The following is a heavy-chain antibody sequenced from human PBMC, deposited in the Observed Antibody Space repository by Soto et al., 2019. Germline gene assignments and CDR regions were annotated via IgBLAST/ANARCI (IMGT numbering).Heavy chain of an antibody. CDR1: GYTFNGYY. V-gene: IGHV1-2*02. Sequence: QVQLVQSGAEVKKPGASVKVSCKASGYTFNGYYIHWVRQAPGPGLEWMGWINPISGGTNYAQKFQGRVTMTRDTSIATVYLDLSRLKSDDTAVYYCARNYYDSSDRDYLDYWGQGTLVTVSS. CDR2: INPISGGT. D-gene: IGHD3-22*01. CDR3: ARNYYDSSDRDYLDY. J-gene: IGHJ4*02.